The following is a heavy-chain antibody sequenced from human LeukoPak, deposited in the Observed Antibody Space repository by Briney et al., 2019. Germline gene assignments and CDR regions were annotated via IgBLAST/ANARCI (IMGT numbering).Heavy chain of an antibody. Sequence: PSETLSLTCAVDGGSFSGYYWSWIRQPPGKGLEWIGEINHSGSTNYNPSLKSRVTISVDTSKNQFSLHLNSVTPEDTAVYYCARDGAPKLELLRWFDPWGQGTLVTVSS. CDR2: INHSGST. CDR3: ARDGAPKLELLRWFDP. J-gene: IGHJ5*02. D-gene: IGHD1-7*01. V-gene: IGHV4-34*01. CDR1: GGSFSGYY.